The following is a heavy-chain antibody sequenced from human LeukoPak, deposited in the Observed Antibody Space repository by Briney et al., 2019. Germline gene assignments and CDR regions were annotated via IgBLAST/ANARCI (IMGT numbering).Heavy chain of an antibody. CDR2: IYTSGST. CDR3: ARDQRSGIAVAGFDY. Sequence: KPSETLSLTCTVSGGSISSYYWSWIRQPAGKGLEWIGRIYTSGSTNYNPSLKSRVSISVDKSKNQFSLKLSSVTAADTAVYYCARDQRSGIAVAGFDYWGQGTLVTVSS. D-gene: IGHD6-19*01. J-gene: IGHJ4*02. CDR1: GGSISSYY. V-gene: IGHV4-4*07.